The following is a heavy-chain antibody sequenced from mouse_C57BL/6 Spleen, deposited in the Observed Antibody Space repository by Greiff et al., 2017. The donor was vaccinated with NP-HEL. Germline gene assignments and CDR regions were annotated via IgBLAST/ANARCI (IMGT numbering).Heavy chain of an antibody. CDR3: AIPGQATYWFAY. CDR2: IHPSDSDT. CDR1: GYTFTSYW. D-gene: IGHD3-2*02. J-gene: IGHJ3*01. V-gene: IGHV1-74*01. Sequence: VQLQQPGAELVKPGASVKVSCKASGYTFTSYWMHWVKQRPGQGLEWIGRIHPSDSDTNYNQKFKGKATLTVDKSSSTAYMQLSSLTSEDSAGYDCAIPGQATYWFAYWGQGTLVTVSA.